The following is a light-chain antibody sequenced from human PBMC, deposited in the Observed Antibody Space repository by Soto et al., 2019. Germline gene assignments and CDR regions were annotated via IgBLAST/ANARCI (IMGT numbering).Light chain of an antibody. CDR2: GNN. CDR1: SSNIGAGYD. CDR3: KSYATSLSASTV. Sequence: QSVLTQPPSVSGAPGQRVTISCTGSSSNIGAGYDVHWYQQLPQTAPKLLIYGNNNRPSGVPDRFSASKSGTSASLAISGLQAEEEADYYCKSYATSLSASTVFGGGTKLTVL. J-gene: IGLJ2*01. V-gene: IGLV1-40*01.